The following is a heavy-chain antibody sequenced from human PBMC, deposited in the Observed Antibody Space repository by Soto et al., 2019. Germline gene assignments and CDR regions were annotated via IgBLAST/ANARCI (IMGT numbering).Heavy chain of an antibody. D-gene: IGHD3-16*01. CDR1: GFTFTSYA. J-gene: IGHJ6*03. Sequence: EVQLLESGGGLVQPGGSLRLSCAASGFTFTSYAMSWVRQAPGKGLEWVSAISGSGGSTYYADSVKGRFTISRDNSKYTRYLQKNSLRAEDTAVYYCAREGGGFYYYYYMDVWGKGTTVTVSS. CDR3: AREGGGFYYYYYMDV. V-gene: IGHV3-23*01. CDR2: ISGSGGST.